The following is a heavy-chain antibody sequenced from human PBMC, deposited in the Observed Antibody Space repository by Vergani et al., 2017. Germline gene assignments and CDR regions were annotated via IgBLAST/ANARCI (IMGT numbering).Heavy chain of an antibody. CDR2: IWYEGSNK. D-gene: IGHD3-9*01. CDR3: ARDGSPYYDILTGVDY. Sequence: QVQLVASGGGVVQPGRSLRLSCAASGFTFSSYGMHWVRQAPGKGLEWVAVIWYEGSNKYYADSVKGRFTISRENSKNTLYLQMNSLRAEDTAVYYCARDGSPYYDILTGVDYWGQGTLVTVSS. J-gene: IGHJ4*02. V-gene: IGHV3-33*01. CDR1: GFTFSSYG.